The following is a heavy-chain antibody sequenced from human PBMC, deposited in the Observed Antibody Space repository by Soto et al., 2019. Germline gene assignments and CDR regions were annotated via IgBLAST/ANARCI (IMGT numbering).Heavy chain of an antibody. CDR2: INAGNGNT. Sequence: QVQLVQSGAEEKKPGASVKVSCKVLGSPFPNFVINGVRQAPGQRLEWMGWINAGNGNTKYSQKFQGRVTITRDTSASTAYMELSSLRSEDTAVYYCARGFPLWFDPWGQGTLVTVSS. CDR3: ARGFPLWFDP. J-gene: IGHJ5*02. D-gene: IGHD3-16*02. V-gene: IGHV1-3*05. CDR1: GSPFPNFV.